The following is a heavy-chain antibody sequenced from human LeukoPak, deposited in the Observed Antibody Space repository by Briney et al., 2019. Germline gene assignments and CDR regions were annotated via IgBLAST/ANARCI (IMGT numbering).Heavy chain of an antibody. J-gene: IGHJ5*02. CDR2: IYYSGST. CDR1: GGSISSYY. V-gene: IGHV4-59*08. CDR3: ARRLAVGATTWFDP. Sequence: SETLSLTCTVSGGSISSYYWSWIRQPPGKGLEWIGYIYYSGSTNYNPSPKSRVTISVDTSKNQFSLKLSSVTAADTAVYYCARRLAVGATTWFDPWGQGTLVTVSS. D-gene: IGHD1-26*01.